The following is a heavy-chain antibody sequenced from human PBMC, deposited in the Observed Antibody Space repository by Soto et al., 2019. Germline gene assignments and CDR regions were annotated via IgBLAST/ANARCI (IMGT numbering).Heavy chain of an antibody. CDR3: ARGMWDHYFSGYDYYYSGMDV. Sequence: EVQLVESGGGLIQPGGSLRLSCAASGFTVTSHYVSWVRQAPGKGLEWVSVIYGVGTTFYADSVKGRFSISRDTSKNTVYLQLNSLRVEDTAVYYCARGMWDHYFSGYDYYYSGMDVWGQGTTVAVSS. D-gene: IGHD5-12*01. CDR1: GFTVTSHY. V-gene: IGHV3-53*01. CDR2: IYGVGTT. J-gene: IGHJ6*02.